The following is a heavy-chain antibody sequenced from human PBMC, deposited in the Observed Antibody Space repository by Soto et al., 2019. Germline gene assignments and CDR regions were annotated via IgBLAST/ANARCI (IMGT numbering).Heavy chain of an antibody. V-gene: IGHV1-18*01. J-gene: IGHJ4*02. Sequence: QVQLVQSGAEVKKPGASVKVSCKASGYSFTSLGISWVRQAPGQGPEWMGWIRTYNGNSWYAENLQGRVTMTTDTSTSTVYMELRSLRFDDTAVDYCARGDYGDYWGQGTLITVSS. CDR3: ARGDYGDY. CDR2: IRTYNGNS. D-gene: IGHD3-16*01. CDR1: GYSFTSLG.